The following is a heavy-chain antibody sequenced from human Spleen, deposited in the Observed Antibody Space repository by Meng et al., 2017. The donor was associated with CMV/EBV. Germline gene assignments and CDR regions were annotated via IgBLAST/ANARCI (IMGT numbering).Heavy chain of an antibody. CDR3: TRAEEYSSSWYYYYYYGMDV. CDR1: GFTFGDYA. V-gene: IGHV3-49*04. D-gene: IGHD6-13*01. CDR2: IRSKAYGGTT. Sequence: GGSLRLSCTASGFTFGDYAMSWVRQAPGKGLEWVGFIRSKAYGGTTEYAASVKGRFTISRDDSKSIAYLQMNSLKTEDTAVYYCTRAEEYSSSWYYYYYYGMDVWGQGTTVTVSS. J-gene: IGHJ6*02.